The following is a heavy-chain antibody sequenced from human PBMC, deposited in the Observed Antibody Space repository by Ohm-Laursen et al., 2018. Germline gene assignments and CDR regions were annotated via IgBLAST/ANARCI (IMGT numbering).Heavy chain of an antibody. CDR2: ISGSGDGT. CDR3: ARLRSDSSGPGGFDI. Sequence: GSLRLSCTASGFSFSSHAMSWVRQAPGKGLEWVSGISGSGDGTYYTHSVNGRFIISRDNSESTLYLQMGSLRAEDMAVYYCARLRSDSSGPGGFDIWGQGTMVTVSS. V-gene: IGHV3-23*01. J-gene: IGHJ3*02. CDR1: GFSFSSHA. D-gene: IGHD3-22*01.